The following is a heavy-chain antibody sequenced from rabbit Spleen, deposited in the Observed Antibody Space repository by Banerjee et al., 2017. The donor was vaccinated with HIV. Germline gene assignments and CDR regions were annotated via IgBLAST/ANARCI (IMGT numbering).Heavy chain of an antibody. CDR3: VRGASSSGYYSL. J-gene: IGHJ4*01. Sequence: QEQLVESGGGLVKPEGSLTLTCKASGLDFSSSYWYCWVRQAPGKGLEWIACIVGDSGTTYYPSWAIGQFTISSHNAQNTLYLQLNSLTAADTATYFCVRGASSSGYYSLWGPGTLVTVS. D-gene: IGHD1-1*01. CDR1: GLDFSSSYW. CDR2: IVGDSGTT. V-gene: IGHV1S45*01.